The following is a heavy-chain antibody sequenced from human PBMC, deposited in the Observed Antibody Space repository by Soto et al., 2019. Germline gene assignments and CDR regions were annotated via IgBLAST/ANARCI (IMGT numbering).Heavy chain of an antibody. CDR3: AKSTPMVRGVITYYYYYGMDV. J-gene: IGHJ6*02. V-gene: IGHV3-23*01. Sequence: GGSLRLSCAASGFTFSSYAMSWVHQAPGKGLEWVSAISGSGGSTYYADSVKGRFTISRDNSKNTLYLQMNSLRAEDTAVYYCAKSTPMVRGVITYYYYYGMDVWGQGTTVTVSS. D-gene: IGHD3-10*01. CDR2: ISGSGGST. CDR1: GFTFSSYA.